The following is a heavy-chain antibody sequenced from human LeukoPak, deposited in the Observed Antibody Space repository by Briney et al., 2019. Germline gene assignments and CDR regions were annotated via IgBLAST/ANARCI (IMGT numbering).Heavy chain of an antibody. CDR3: ARHLGYYYDSSGLDAFDI. Sequence: PSETLSLTCAVYGGSFSGYYWSWIRQPPGKGLEWIGEINHSGSTNYNPSLKSRVTISVDTSKNQFSLKLSSVTAADTAVYYCARHLGYYYDSSGLDAFDIWGQGTMVTVSS. CDR1: GGSFSGYY. D-gene: IGHD3-22*01. V-gene: IGHV4-34*01. J-gene: IGHJ3*02. CDR2: INHSGST.